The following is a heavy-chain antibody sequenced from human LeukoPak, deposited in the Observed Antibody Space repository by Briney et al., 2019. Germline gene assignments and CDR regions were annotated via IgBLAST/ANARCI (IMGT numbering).Heavy chain of an antibody. J-gene: IGHJ4*02. CDR1: GFTFSSHA. V-gene: IGHV3-23*01. D-gene: IGHD6-19*01. CDR2: VSGSGGTI. CDR3: AKGMYSSDWYLFDC. Sequence: GGSLRLSCVASGFTFSSHAMSWVRQAPGKGLEWVSVVSGSGGTIYYADSVKGRFTTSRDNSKNTLYLQMNSLRAEDTAVYYCAKGMYSSDWYLFDCWGQGTLITVSS.